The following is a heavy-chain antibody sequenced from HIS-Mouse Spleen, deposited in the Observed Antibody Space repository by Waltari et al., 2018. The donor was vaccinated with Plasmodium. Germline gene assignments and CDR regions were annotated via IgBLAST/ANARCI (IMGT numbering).Heavy chain of an antibody. J-gene: IGHJ2*01. CDR1: GGSFSGYY. CDR3: ARVTSSGVYWYFDL. Sequence: QVQLQQWGAGLLKPSETLSLTCAVYGGSFSGYYWSWIRQPPGKGLEWIGEINNRGSTNYNPCLKSRVTISVDTSKNQFSLKLSSVTAADTAVYYCARVTSSGVYWYFDLWGRGTLVTVSS. D-gene: IGHD3-3*01. V-gene: IGHV4-34*01. CDR2: INNRGST.